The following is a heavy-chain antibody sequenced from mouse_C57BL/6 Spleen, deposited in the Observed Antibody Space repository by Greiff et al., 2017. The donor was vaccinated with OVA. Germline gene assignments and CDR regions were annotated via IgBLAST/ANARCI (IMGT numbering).Heavy chain of an antibody. D-gene: IGHD1-1*01. CDR1: GYTFTSYW. Sequence: VQLQQPGTELVKPGASVKLSCKASGYTFTSYWMHWVKQRPGQGLEWIGNINTSNGGTKYNEKFKSKATLPVDKSSSTAYMQLRSHTADYSAVYYCASCHDYYSIYFGWYFDVWGTGTTVTVSS. J-gene: IGHJ1*03. V-gene: IGHV1-53*01. CDR2: INTSNGGT. CDR3: ASCHDYYSIYFGWYFDV.